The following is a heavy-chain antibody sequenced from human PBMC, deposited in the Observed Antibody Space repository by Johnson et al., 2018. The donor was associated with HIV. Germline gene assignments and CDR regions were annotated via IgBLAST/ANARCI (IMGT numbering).Heavy chain of an antibody. CDR3: TTDFSYYDSSGTGGDI. Sequence: VQVVESGGGVVQPGRSLRLSCAASGFTFSSYAMHWVRQAPGKGLEWVGRIKSKTDGGTTDYAAPVKGRFTISRDNSKNTLYLQMNSLKTEDTAVYYCTTDFSYYDSSGTGGDIWGQGTLVTVSS. CDR1: GFTFSSYA. J-gene: IGHJ3*02. D-gene: IGHD3-22*01. CDR2: IKSKTDGGTT. V-gene: IGHV3-15*01.